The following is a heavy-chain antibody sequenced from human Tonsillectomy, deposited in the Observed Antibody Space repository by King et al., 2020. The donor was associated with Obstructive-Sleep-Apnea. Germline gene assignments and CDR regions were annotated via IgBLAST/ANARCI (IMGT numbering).Heavy chain of an antibody. CDR1: GFTFSTYA. Sequence: VQLVQSGGGVVQPGRSLRLSCAASGFTFSTYAMHWVRQAPGKGLEWVAVISYDGSNKYYADSVKGRFTISRDNSKNTLYLQMNSLRAEDTAVYYCARGDLNYDILIGYVGVYCYYGVDVWGQGTTVTVSS. CDR2: ISYDGSNK. CDR3: ARGDLNYDILIGYVGVYCYYGVDV. J-gene: IGHJ6*02. V-gene: IGHV3-30-3*01. D-gene: IGHD3-9*01.